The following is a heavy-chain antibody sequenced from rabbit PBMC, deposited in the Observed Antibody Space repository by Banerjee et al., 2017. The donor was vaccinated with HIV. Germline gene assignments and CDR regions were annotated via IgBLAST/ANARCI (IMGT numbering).Heavy chain of an antibody. CDR2: INSNTGNT. D-gene: IGHD4-1*01. CDR3: ARDLAGVIGWNFGL. Sequence: QSLEESGGDLVKPGASLKLSCTASGFDFSSYGISWVRQAPGKGLEWIACINSNTGNTVYASWAKGPFTISKTSSTTVTLQMTSLTAADTATYFCARDLAGVIGWNFGLWGPGTLVTVS. J-gene: IGHJ6*01. V-gene: IGHV1S40*01. CDR1: GFDFSSYG.